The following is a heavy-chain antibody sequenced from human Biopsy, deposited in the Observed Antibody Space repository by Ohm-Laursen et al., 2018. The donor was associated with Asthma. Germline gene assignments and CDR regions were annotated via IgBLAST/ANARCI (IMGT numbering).Heavy chain of an antibody. D-gene: IGHD5-18*01. Sequence: GSLRLSCTASGFRFNSYAVSWVRQAPGKGPERVSTISASGNSTYHGDSVKGRFTISRDNSKNTLFLHMNSLRADDTAVYYCAKGMDTFDIWGQGTLVTVSS. J-gene: IGHJ3*02. CDR3: AKGMDTFDI. V-gene: IGHV3-23*01. CDR1: GFRFNSYA. CDR2: ISASGNST.